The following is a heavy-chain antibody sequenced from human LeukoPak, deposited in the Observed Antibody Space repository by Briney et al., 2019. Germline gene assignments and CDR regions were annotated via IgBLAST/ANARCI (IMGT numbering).Heavy chain of an antibody. D-gene: IGHD3-10*01. Sequence: GSSVKVSCKASGGTFSNFAFSWVRQAPRQGLQWVGRIIPIVDVTSYAQNFKGRVTITADESTTTAYMELSSLRSEDTAVYYCAREMGDREFYFDYWGQGTLDTVSS. CDR3: AREMGDREFYFDY. CDR2: IIPIVDVT. CDR1: GGTFSNFA. J-gene: IGHJ4*02. V-gene: IGHV1-69*04.